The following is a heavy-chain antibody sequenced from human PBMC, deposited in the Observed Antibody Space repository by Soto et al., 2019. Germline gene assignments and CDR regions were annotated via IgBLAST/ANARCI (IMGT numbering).Heavy chain of an antibody. J-gene: IGHJ3*01. CDR3: ARDLLGTEPESAFDF. V-gene: IGHV1-18*01. Sequence: ASVKVSCKASGYTFTNYGISWVRQAPGQGPEWMGWISAYNGNTNYAQKLQGRVTMTTDTSTSTAYMELRSLRSDDTAMYYRARDLLGTEPESAFDFWGQGTMVT. CDR2: ISAYNGNT. CDR1: GYTFTNYG. D-gene: IGHD3-16*01.